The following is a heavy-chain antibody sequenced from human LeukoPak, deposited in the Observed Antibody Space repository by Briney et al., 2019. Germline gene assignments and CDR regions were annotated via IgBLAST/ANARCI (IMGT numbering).Heavy chain of an antibody. J-gene: IGHJ5*01. CDR2: ISGSGGSA. CDR1: VFTFGSYA. CDR3: AKDLRDYGDYVGWFDS. V-gene: IGHV3-23*01. D-gene: IGHD4-17*01. Sequence: PGGSLRLSCAASVFTFGSYAKDWVRQAPGKGLEWVSAISGSGGSAYYADSVKGRFTISRDNSKYTLYLQMNSLRAEDTAVYYCAKDLRDYGDYVGWFDSWGQGTLVTVSS.